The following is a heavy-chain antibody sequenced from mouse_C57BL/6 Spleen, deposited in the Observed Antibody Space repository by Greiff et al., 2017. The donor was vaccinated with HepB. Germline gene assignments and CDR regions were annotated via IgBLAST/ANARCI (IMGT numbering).Heavy chain of an antibody. D-gene: IGHD1-1*01. CDR3: AREENYYGSFFAY. Sequence: QVHVKQSGTELVKPGASVKLSCKASGYTFTSYWMHWVKQRPGQGLEWIGNINPSNGGTNYNEKFKSKATLTVDKSSSTAYMQLSSLTSEDSAVYYCAREENYYGSFFAYWGQGTLVTVSA. CDR1: GYTFTSYW. J-gene: IGHJ3*01. CDR2: INPSNGGT. V-gene: IGHV1-53*01.